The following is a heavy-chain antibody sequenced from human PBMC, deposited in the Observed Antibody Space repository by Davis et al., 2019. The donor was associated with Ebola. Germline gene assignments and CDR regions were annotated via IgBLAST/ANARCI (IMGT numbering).Heavy chain of an antibody. CDR3: AKDLGSFANYYGMDV. D-gene: IGHD2/OR15-2a*01. V-gene: IGHV3-30*02. J-gene: IGHJ6*04. Sequence: DSVKGRFTISRDNSRNTPYLHMSSLRAEDTAVYYCAKDLGSFANYYGMDVWGKGTTVTVSS.